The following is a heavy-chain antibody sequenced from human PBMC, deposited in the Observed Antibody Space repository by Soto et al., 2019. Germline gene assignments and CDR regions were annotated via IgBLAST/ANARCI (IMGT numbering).Heavy chain of an antibody. CDR1: GFSLSNYA. CDR2: ISVRGAI. Sequence: EVQLLESGGGLVQPGESLRLSCAASGFSLSNYAMSWVRQAPGKGLEWASVISVRGAIFTAGAVKDRFTIPRDNSRNPLHLEMNSLRGEDTAVYYCAKQQGSGTRYYYSMDVWGQGTTVTVSS. J-gene: IGHJ6*02. CDR3: AKQQGSGTRYYYSMDV. D-gene: IGHD3-9*01. V-gene: IGHV3-23*01.